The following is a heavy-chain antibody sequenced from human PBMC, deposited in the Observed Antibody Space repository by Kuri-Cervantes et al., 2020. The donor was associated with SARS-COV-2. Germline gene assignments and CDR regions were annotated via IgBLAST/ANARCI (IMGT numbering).Heavy chain of an antibody. CDR2: IIPIFGTA. CDR1: GGTFSSYA. V-gene: IGHV1-69*05. J-gene: IGHJ6*03. D-gene: IGHD3-3*01. CDR3: ARVDFWSGYDVMDV. Sequence: SVKVSCKASGGTFSSYAISWVRQAPGQGLEWMGGIIPIFGTANYAQKFQGRVTITTDESTSTAYVELSSLRSDDTAVYYCARVDFWSGYDVMDVWGKGTTVTVSS.